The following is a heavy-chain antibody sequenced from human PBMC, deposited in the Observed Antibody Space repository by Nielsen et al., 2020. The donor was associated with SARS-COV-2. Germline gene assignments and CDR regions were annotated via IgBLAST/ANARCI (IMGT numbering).Heavy chain of an antibody. CDR2: ISWNSNSI. CDR1: GFTFDDYA. CDR3: LTHRDYGMDV. Sequence: SLKISCAASGFTFDDYAMHWVRQVPGKGLEWVSGISWNSNSIAYVDSVKGRFTISRDNAKNSLYLQMNSLRAEDTALYYCLTHRDYGMDVWGQGTTVTVSS. V-gene: IGHV3-9*01. J-gene: IGHJ6*02.